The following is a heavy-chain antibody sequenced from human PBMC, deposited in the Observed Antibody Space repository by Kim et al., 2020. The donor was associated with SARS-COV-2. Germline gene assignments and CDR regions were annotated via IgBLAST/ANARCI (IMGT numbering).Heavy chain of an antibody. CDR2: ISNSGFTT. Sequence: GGSLRLSCAASGFTFSDYYMIWIRQAPGKGLEWVSYISNSGFTTHYADSVKGRFTISRDNAKNSLYLQMNSLRAEDTAVYYCARVGSTVAAGSIDYWGQGTLVTVSS. CDR1: GFTFSDYY. D-gene: IGHD6-13*01. V-gene: IGHV3-11*01. CDR3: ARVGSTVAAGSIDY. J-gene: IGHJ4*02.